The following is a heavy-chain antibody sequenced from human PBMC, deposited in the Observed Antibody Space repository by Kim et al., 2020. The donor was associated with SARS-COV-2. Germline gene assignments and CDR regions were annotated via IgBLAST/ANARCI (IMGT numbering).Heavy chain of an antibody. Sequence: GGSLRLSCAASGFTFSSYWMHWVHQAPGKGLVWVSRINSDGSSTSYADSVKGRFTISRDNAKNTLYLQMNSLRAEDTAVYYCARVFVSVVRGVIMNGYYYYGMDVWGQGTTVTVSS. D-gene: IGHD3-10*01. V-gene: IGHV3-74*01. J-gene: IGHJ6*02. CDR2: INSDGSST. CDR3: ARVFVSVVRGVIMNGYYYYGMDV. CDR1: GFTFSSYW.